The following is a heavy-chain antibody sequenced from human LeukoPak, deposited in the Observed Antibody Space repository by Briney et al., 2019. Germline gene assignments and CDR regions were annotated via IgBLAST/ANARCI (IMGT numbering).Heavy chain of an antibody. V-gene: IGHV3-7*01. CDR3: ARDGWSYDLS. CDR1: GFTFSSHW. Sequence: GGSLRLSCAASGFTFSSHWMSWVRQAPGKGLEWVANIRQDGSVIYYVDSVKGRFTISRDNAKNSLYLQMNSLRAEDTAVYYCARDGWSYDLSWGQGTLVTVSS. D-gene: IGHD3-10*01. CDR2: IRQDGSVI. J-gene: IGHJ5*02.